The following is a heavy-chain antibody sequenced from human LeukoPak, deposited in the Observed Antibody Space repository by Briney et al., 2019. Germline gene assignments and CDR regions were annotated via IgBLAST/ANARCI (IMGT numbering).Heavy chain of an antibody. D-gene: IGHD3-10*01. Sequence: SETLSLTCAVYGGSFSGYYWSWIRQPPGKGLEWIGEINHSGSTNYNPSLKSRVPISVDTSKNQFSLKLSSVTAADTAVYYCARPGGYGSGSYYNGGLGYWGQGTLVTVSS. CDR2: INHSGST. CDR3: ARPGGYGSGSYYNGGLGY. J-gene: IGHJ4*02. V-gene: IGHV4-34*01. CDR1: GGSFSGYY.